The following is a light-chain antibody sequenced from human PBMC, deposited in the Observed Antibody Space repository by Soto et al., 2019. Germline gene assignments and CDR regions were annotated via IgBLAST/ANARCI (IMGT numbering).Light chain of an antibody. CDR1: QSVRNS. CDR2: DVS. Sequence: EIVLTQSPATLSLSPGDRATLSCRASQSVRNSLAWYQQKPGQAPRLVIYDVSKRAAGIAARFSGSGSGTDFTLTISRLEPEDVAVYFCQRETFGQGTKVE. J-gene: IGKJ1*01. CDR3: QRET. V-gene: IGKV3-11*01.